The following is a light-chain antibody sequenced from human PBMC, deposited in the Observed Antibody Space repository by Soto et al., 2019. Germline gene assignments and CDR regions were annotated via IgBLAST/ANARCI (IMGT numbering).Light chain of an antibody. CDR1: QSIYKW. CDR2: AAS. CDR3: QQADSFPLT. J-gene: IGKJ4*01. V-gene: IGKV1-12*01. Sequence: DIQLTQSPSSVSASIGDRVTISCRASQSIYKWLVWYQQKPGKAPKLLIYAASSLQSGLPSRFSGSGYGTEFTLTISSLQPEDSATYYCQQADSFPLTFGGGTEVAI.